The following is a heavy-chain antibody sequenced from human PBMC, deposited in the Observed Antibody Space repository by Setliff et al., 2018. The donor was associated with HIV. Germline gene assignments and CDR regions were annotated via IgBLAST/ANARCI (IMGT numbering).Heavy chain of an antibody. J-gene: IGHJ4*02. V-gene: IGHV3-49*04. CDR1: GFMFGDYL. D-gene: IGHD3-22*01. CDR3: TRRYYDNSGSFRY. Sequence: GGSLRLSCTGSGFMFGDYLISWVRQAPGKGLEWVGFIRGKAYGGTTQYAASVKDRFTISRDDSKSIAYLQMNSLKTDDTAVYYCTRRYYDNSGSFRYWGQGTLVTVSS. CDR2: IRGKAYGGTT.